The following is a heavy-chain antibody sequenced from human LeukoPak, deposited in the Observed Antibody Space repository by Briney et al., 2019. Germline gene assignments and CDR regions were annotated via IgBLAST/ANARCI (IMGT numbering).Heavy chain of an antibody. V-gene: IGHV3-74*01. CDR1: GFTFSSYW. Sequence: GGSLRLSCAASGFTFSSYWMNWVRQAPGKGLVWVSRIASDGSSTTYADSVKGRFSISRDNAKNTLYLQMNSLRVEDTAVYYCARGRPHGNDYWGQGTLVTVPS. J-gene: IGHJ4*02. D-gene: IGHD4-23*01. CDR3: ARGRPHGNDY. CDR2: IASDGSST.